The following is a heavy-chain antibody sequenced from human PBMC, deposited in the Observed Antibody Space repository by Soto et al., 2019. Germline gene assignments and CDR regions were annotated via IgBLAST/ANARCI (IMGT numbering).Heavy chain of an antibody. V-gene: IGHV3-23*01. D-gene: IGHD3-22*01. Sequence: GGSLRLSCAASGFTFSNYAMNWVRQAPGRGLEWVSSISDSGGSTYFAGSVKGRFTISRDNSKNTLYLQMNSLRAEDTAVYYCARNYYDSGGGFDYWGRGTLVTVSS. CDR3: ARNYYDSGGGFDY. CDR2: ISDSGGST. J-gene: IGHJ4*02. CDR1: GFTFSNYA.